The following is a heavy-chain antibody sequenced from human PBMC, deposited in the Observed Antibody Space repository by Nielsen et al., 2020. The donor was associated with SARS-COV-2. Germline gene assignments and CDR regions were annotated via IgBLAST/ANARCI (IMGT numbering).Heavy chain of an antibody. Sequence: SETLSLTCTVSGGTISSSRYYWGWFRQPPGKGLEWIGMIYYSGSTYYNPSLKRRVTISLDKSKNKISLKLSSVTAADTAVYYCATSRRWGIAARPGSTDYWGQGTLVTVSS. D-gene: IGHD6-6*01. CDR1: GGTISSSRYY. CDR2: IYYSGST. J-gene: IGHJ4*02. CDR3: ATSRRWGIAARPGSTDY. V-gene: IGHV4-39*01.